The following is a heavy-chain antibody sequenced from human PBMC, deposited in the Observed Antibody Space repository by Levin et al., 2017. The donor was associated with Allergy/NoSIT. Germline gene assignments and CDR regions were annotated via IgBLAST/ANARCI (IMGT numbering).Heavy chain of an antibody. CDR2: IWYDGSNK. V-gene: IGHV3-33*01. CDR3: AREYSSSWPYYYYYGMDV. D-gene: IGHD6-13*01. J-gene: IGHJ6*02. CDR1: GFTFSSYG. Sequence: GESLKISCAASGFTFSSYGMHWVRQAPGKGLEWVAVIWYDGSNKYYADSVKGRFTISRDNSKNTLYLQMNSLRAEDTAVYYCAREYSSSWPYYYYYGMDVWGQGTTVTVSS.